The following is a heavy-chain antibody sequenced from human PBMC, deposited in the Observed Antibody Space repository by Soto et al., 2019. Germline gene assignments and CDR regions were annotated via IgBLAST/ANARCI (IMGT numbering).Heavy chain of an antibody. CDR3: AKGAYGSGSYDS. Sequence: GGSLRLSCAASGFTFSNYAMTWVRQAPGKGLEWVSSISGSGDSTYSADSVKGRFTISRVNSKNTLYLQMSSLRAEDTAVDYCAKGAYGSGSYDSWGQGTLVTVSS. J-gene: IGHJ4*02. CDR1: GFTFSNYA. V-gene: IGHV3-23*01. D-gene: IGHD3-10*01. CDR2: ISGSGDST.